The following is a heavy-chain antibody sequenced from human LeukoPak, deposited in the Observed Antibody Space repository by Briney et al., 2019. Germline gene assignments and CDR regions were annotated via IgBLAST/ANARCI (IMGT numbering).Heavy chain of an antibody. D-gene: IGHD5-24*01. CDR2: ISSSNDYI. CDR3: VRIPNSDGFPNWFDP. J-gene: IGHJ5*02. Sequence: GGSLRLSCAASGFTFSTSTMNWVRQAPGKGLEWVSSISSSNDYIYYADSVKGRFTISRDNAKNSLYLQMNSLRAEDTAVYYCVRIPNSDGFPNWFDPWGRGTLVTVSS. CDR1: GFTFSTST. V-gene: IGHV3-21*01.